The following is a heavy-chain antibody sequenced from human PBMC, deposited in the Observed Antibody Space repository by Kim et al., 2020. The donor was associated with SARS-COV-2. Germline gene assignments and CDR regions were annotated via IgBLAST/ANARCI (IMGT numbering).Heavy chain of an antibody. J-gene: IGHJ4*02. V-gene: IGHV4-4*07. D-gene: IGHD6-19*01. Sequence: NYNPALKSRVTLSVDTSKNQFTLKLSSVTAADTAVYYCAKGAVAVSYFDYWGQGTLVTVSS. CDR3: AKGAVAVSYFDY.